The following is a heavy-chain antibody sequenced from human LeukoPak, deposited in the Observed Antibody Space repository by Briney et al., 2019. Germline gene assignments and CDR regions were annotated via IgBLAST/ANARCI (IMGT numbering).Heavy chain of an antibody. Sequence: SETLSLTCTVSGYSISNGYYWGWIRQPPGKGLEWIGSIYYSGSTYYNPSLKSRVTISVDTSKNQFSLKLSSVTAADTAVYYCASRYCSSTSCSDWFDPWGQGTLVTVSS. CDR2: IYYSGST. CDR1: GYSISNGYY. V-gene: IGHV4-38-2*02. CDR3: ASRYCSSTSCSDWFDP. D-gene: IGHD2-2*01. J-gene: IGHJ5*02.